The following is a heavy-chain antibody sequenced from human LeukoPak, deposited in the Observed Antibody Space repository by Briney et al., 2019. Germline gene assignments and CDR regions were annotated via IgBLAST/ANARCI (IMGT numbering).Heavy chain of an antibody. Sequence: SETLSLTCAVSGGSISSNSYYWGWIRQPPGKGLEWIGSIYYSGSTYYNPSLKSRVTISVDTSKNQFFLKLSSVTAADTAVYYCARGLAQFDYWGQGTLVTVSS. CDR2: IYYSGST. J-gene: IGHJ4*02. V-gene: IGHV4-39*07. CDR1: GGSISSNSYY. CDR3: ARGLAQFDY.